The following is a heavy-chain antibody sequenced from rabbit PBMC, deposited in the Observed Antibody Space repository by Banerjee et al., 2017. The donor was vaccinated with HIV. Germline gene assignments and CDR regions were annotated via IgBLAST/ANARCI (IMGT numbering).Heavy chain of an antibody. D-gene: IGHD4-2*01. CDR1: GFSFSSSYD. J-gene: IGHJ4*01. CDR3: ASGYAGNGIAFKL. V-gene: IGHV1S45*01. Sequence: QEQLEESGGDLVKPGASLTITCTASGFSFSSSYDMCWVRQAPGKGLEWIACIGTGSDNTYLASWAKGRFTVSKTSSTTVTLQMTSLTAADMAAYLCASGYAGNGIAFKLWGPGTLVTVS. CDR2: IGTGSDNT.